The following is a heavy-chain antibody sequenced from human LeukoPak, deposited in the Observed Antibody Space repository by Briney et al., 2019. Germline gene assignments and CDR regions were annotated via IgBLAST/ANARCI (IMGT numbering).Heavy chain of an antibody. CDR3: ARSPLRAYSSSWYGPLGY. CDR1: GYTFTGYY. CDR2: INPNSGGT. J-gene: IGHJ4*02. Sequence: GASVKVSCKASGYTFTGYYMHWVRQAPGQGLEWMGWINPNSGGTNYAQKFQGRVTMTRDTSISTAYMELSRLRSDDTAVHYCARSPLRAYSSSWYGPLGYWGQGTLVTVSS. D-gene: IGHD6-13*01. V-gene: IGHV1-2*02.